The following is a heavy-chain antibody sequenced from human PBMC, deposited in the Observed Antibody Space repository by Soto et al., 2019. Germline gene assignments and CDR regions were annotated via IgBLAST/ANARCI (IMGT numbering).Heavy chain of an antibody. D-gene: IGHD6-6*01. CDR1: GFTFWGDW. CDR2: IKQDGSAK. V-gene: IGHV3-7*03. Sequence: PGGSLRLSCVASGFTFWGDWMSWVRQAPGKGLEWVANIKQDGSAKQYLDSVRGRFTISRDNSKNSVYLQMDSLRADDTAVYYCARQAARNYIDSWGQGNSVTVSS. J-gene: IGHJ4*02. CDR3: ARQAARNYIDS.